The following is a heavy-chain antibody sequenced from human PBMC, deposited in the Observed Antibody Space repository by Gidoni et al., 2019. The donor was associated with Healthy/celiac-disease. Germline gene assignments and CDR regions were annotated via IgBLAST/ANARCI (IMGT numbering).Heavy chain of an antibody. CDR1: GFTFSSYG. CDR2: ISYDGSNK. J-gene: IGHJ4*02. CDR3: AKGGYSGYDFDY. Sequence: QVQLVESGGGVVQPGRSLRLSCADSGFTFSSYGMHWVRQAPGKGLEWVAVISYDGSNKYYADSVKGRFTISRDNSKNTLYLQMNSLRAEDTAVYYCAKGGYSGYDFDYWGQGTLVTVSS. D-gene: IGHD5-12*01. V-gene: IGHV3-30*18.